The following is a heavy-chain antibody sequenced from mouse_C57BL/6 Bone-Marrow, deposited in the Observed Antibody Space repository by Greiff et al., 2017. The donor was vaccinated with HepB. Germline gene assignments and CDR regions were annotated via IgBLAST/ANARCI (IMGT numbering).Heavy chain of an antibody. CDR3: ARSASSYNFDY. CDR1: GYSFTSYY. J-gene: IGHJ2*01. CDR2: IYPGSGNT. Sequence: VKVVESGPELVKPGASVKISCKASGYSFTSYYIHWVKQRPGQGLEWIGWIYPGSGNTKYNEKFKGKATLTADTSSSTAYMQLSSLTSEDSAVYYCARSASSYNFDYWGQGTTLTVSS. D-gene: IGHD1-1*01. V-gene: IGHV1-66*01.